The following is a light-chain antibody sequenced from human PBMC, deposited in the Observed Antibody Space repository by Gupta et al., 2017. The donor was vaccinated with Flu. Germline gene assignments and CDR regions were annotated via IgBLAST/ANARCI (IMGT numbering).Light chain of an antibody. CDR2: KAS. CDR3: KQGSHWPYT. CDR1: QRCVYRDGNTY. J-gene: IGKJ2*01. Sequence: DIVINQSSLSLPVTLGQPASISCRASQRCVYRDGNTYFSWFQQRPGQSPRRLIYKASNRDSGVPDRFSGSGSGTDFTLTISRVEAEDVAIYYCKQGSHWPYTFGQGTKLEI. V-gene: IGKV2-30*01.